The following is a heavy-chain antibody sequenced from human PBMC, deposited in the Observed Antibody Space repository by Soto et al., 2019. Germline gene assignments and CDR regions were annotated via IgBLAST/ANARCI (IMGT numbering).Heavy chain of an antibody. CDR3: ARNSGSGSSPILH. Sequence: VSVKVSCNTSGYTFSGYYMHWVRQAPGQGLEWMGIINPYGGTTSYAQRFQGRVTVTRDAFTSTVYMELSSLRSEDTALYYCARNSGSGSSPILHWGQGTLVTVS. D-gene: IGHD3-10*01. J-gene: IGHJ4*02. CDR2: INPYGGTT. CDR1: GYTFSGYY. V-gene: IGHV1-46*03.